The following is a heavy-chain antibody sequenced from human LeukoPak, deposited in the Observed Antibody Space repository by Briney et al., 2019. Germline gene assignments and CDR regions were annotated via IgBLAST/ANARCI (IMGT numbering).Heavy chain of an antibody. V-gene: IGHV7-4-1*02. CDR1: GYTFTSYA. CDR2: INTNTGNP. CDR3: ARELIAAPGDYYYYYYGMDV. Sequence: ASVKVSCKASGYTFTSYAMNWVRQAPGQGLEWMGWINTNTGNPTYARGFTGRFVFSLDTSVSTAYLQISSLKAEDTAVYYCARELIAAPGDYYYYYYGMDVWGQGTTVTVSS. J-gene: IGHJ6*02. D-gene: IGHD6-6*01.